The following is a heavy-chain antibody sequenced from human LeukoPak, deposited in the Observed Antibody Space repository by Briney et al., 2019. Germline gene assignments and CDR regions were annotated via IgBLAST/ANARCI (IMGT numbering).Heavy chain of an antibody. CDR3: TRDLFGSSGTFDP. D-gene: IGHD3-10*01. J-gene: IGHJ5*02. CDR2: INPDSGDT. CDR1: GYTFTGYY. V-gene: IGHV1-2*02. Sequence: ASVKVSCKASGYTFTGYYMHWVRQAPGQGLEWMGWINPDSGDTNYLQKFQGRVTMTRDTSISTAYMELSRLTSDDTAVYYCTRDLFGSSGTFDPWGQGTLVTVSS.